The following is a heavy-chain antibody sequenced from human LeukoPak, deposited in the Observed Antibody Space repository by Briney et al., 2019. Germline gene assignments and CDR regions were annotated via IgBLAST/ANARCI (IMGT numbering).Heavy chain of an antibody. CDR2: IYSGGSR. J-gene: IGHJ6*03. CDR1: GFTVSSNY. D-gene: IGHD4-17*01. Sequence: PGGSLRLSCAASGFTVSSNYMSWVRQAPGKGLEWVSVIYSGGSRYYADSVKGRFTISRDNSKTPPYLLMSSLRAEDTAVYYCARGDYGDGGWLFDYYYYMDVWGKGTTVIVSS. V-gene: IGHV3-53*01. CDR3: ARGDYGDGGWLFDYYYYMDV.